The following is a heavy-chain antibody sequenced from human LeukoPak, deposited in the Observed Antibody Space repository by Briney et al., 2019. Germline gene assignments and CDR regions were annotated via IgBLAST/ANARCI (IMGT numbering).Heavy chain of an antibody. CDR3: ARDSWMYYDFWSGYYPFYYYYGMDV. V-gene: IGHV3-33*01. Sequence: GGSLRLSCAASGFTFSSYGMHWVRQAPGKGLEWVAVIWYDGSNKYYADSVKGRFTISRDNSKNTLYLQMNSLRAEDTAVYYCARDSWMYYDFWSGYYPFYYYYGMDVWGQGTTVTVSS. CDR2: IWYDGSNK. J-gene: IGHJ6*02. D-gene: IGHD3-3*01. CDR1: GFTFSSYG.